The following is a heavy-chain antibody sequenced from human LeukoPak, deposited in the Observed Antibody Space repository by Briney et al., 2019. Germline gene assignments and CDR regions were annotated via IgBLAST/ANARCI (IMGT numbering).Heavy chain of an antibody. CDR2: MSYDGSNK. J-gene: IGHJ4*02. CDR1: GFTFSSYA. V-gene: IGHV3-30-3*01. CDR3: ARAPGYYDSSGYFDY. D-gene: IGHD3-22*01. Sequence: GRSLRLSCAASGFTFSSYAMHWVRQAPGKGLEWVAVMSYDGSNKYYADSVKGRFTISRDNSKNTLYLQMNSLRAEDTAVYYCARAPGYYDSSGYFDYWGQGTLVTVSS.